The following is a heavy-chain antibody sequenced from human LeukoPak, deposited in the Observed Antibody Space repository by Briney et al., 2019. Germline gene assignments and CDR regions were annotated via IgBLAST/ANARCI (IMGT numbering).Heavy chain of an antibody. D-gene: IGHD3-16*01. J-gene: IGHJ4*02. Sequence: PGGSLRLSCAASGFTFDDYAMHWVRQAPGKGLEWVSGISWNSGSIGYADSVKGRFTISRDNAKNSLYLQMNSLRAEDTALYYCAKEGEGFDYWGQGTLVTVSS. CDR1: GFTFDDYA. V-gene: IGHV3-9*01. CDR3: AKEGEGFDY. CDR2: ISWNSGSI.